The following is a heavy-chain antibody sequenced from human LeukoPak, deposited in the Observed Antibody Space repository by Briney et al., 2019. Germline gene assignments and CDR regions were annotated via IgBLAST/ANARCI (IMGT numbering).Heavy chain of an antibody. CDR2: LRYDESNE. Sequence: GGSLRLSCAASGFIFSNYDMHWVRQAPGKGLEWVAFLRYDESNEYYADSLKGRFTISRDNAKDTLYLHMNSLRVEDTAVYYCARGSYFDSWGQGTLVTVSS. J-gene: IGHJ4*02. CDR3: ARGSYFDS. V-gene: IGHV3-30*02. CDR1: GFIFSNYD. D-gene: IGHD6-6*01.